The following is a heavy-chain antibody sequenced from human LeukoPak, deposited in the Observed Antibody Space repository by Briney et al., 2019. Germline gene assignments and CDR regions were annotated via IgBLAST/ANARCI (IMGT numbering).Heavy chain of an antibody. CDR2: INPSSGGT. V-gene: IGHV1-2*06. CDR1: DYTFTSYG. Sequence: ASVKVSCKASDYTFTSYGVSWVRQAPGQGLEWMGRINPSSGGTNYAQKFQGTVTMTRDTSISTAYMELSRLRSDDTAVYYCARKPEGMDVWGQGTTVTVSS. J-gene: IGHJ6*02. D-gene: IGHD1-14*01. CDR3: ARKPEGMDV.